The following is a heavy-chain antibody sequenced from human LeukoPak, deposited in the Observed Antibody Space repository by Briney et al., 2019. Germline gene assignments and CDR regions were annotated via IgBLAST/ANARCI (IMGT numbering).Heavy chain of an antibody. Sequence: GRSLRLSRAASGFTFSRNGMHWVRQAPGKGQEWVAVIWYDGSNKYYADSVKGRFTISRDNSKNTLYLQMNSLRAEDTAVYYCARVPSSGSYPSFFDYWGQGTLVTVSS. D-gene: IGHD1-26*01. J-gene: IGHJ4*02. CDR2: IWYDGSNK. V-gene: IGHV3-33*01. CDR3: ARVPSSGSYPSFFDY. CDR1: GFTFSRNG.